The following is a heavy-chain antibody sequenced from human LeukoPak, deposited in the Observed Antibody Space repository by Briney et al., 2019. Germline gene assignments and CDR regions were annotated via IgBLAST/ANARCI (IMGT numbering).Heavy chain of an antibody. Sequence: ASVKVSCKASVGTFSSYAICWVRQAPGQGLEWMGWISRRSGATKIAEKFQGRVTLTRDTSISTAYVELTNLASDDTAVYYCVSWAGGNSDVAPFDYWGQGTLVIVSS. CDR2: ISRRSGAT. V-gene: IGHV1-2*02. CDR3: VSWAGGNSDVAPFDY. J-gene: IGHJ4*02. D-gene: IGHD2-21*01. CDR1: VGTFSSYA.